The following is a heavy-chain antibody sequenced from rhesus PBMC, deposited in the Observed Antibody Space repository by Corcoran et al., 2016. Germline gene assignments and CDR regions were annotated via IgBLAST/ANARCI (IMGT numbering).Heavy chain of an antibody. CDR1: GGSISSSNW. Sequence: QVQLQESGPAVVKPSETLSLTCAVSGGSISSSNWWSWIRQSPEKGLEWIGGIYGSGGSTEYNTSLKSRVTISIATSKNQFSRKLSSVTAADTAVYYCAREYSNYGGYFEFWGQGALVTVSS. D-gene: IGHD4-23*01. V-gene: IGHV4-93*01. CDR2: IYGSGGST. CDR3: AREYSNYGGYFEF. J-gene: IGHJ1*01.